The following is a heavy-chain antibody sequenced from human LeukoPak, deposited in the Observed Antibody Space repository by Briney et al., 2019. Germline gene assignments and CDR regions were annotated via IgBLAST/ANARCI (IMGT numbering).Heavy chain of an antibody. CDR3: ARRVAMTTVTSWFDP. CDR2: IYYSGST. Sequence: SETLSLTCTVSGGSISSSSYCWGWIRQPPGKGLEWIGSIYYSGSTYYNPSLKSRVTISVDTSKNQFSLKLSSVTAADTAVYYCARRVAMTTVTSWFDPWGQGTLVTVSS. J-gene: IGHJ5*02. V-gene: IGHV4-39*07. CDR1: GGSISSSSYC. D-gene: IGHD4-17*01.